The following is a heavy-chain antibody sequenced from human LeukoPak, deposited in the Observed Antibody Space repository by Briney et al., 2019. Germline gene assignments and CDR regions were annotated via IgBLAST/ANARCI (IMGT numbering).Heavy chain of an antibody. CDR2: ISAYNGNT. V-gene: IGHV1-18*01. CDR3: ARELGWRDSSGSSDY. D-gene: IGHD3-22*01. CDR1: GYTFTSYG. Sequence: GASVKVSCKASGYTFTSYGISWVRQAPGQGLEWMGWISAYNGNTNYAQKLQGRVTMTTDTSTSTAYMELRSLRSDDTAVYYCARELGWRDSSGSSDYWGQGTLVTVSS. J-gene: IGHJ4*02.